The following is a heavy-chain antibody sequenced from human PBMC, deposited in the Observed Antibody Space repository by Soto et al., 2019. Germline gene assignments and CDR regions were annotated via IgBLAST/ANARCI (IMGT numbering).Heavy chain of an antibody. D-gene: IGHD2-21*02. CDR3: ARGTLFCGGDCYFDH. Sequence: VASVKVSCKASGTTFSSYGFNWVRQAPGQGLEWMGGIIPVLGTINYAQKFQGRVTITADKSTSTVYMDLSSLRSEDTAVYYCARGTLFCGGDCYFDHWGLGTLVTVSS. CDR1: GTTFSSYG. J-gene: IGHJ4*02. CDR2: IIPVLGTI. V-gene: IGHV1-69*10.